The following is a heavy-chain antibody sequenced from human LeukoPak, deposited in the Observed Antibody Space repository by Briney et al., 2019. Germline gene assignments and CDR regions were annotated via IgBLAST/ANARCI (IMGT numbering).Heavy chain of an antibody. Sequence: ASETLSLTCTVSGGSISSYYWSWIRQPPGKGLEWIGYIYYSGSTNYNPSLKSRVTISVDTSKNQFSLRLSSVTAADTAVYYCARALPGYYGSGSYQAHYYYYYMDVWGKGTTVTVSS. CDR2: IYYSGST. D-gene: IGHD3-10*01. V-gene: IGHV4-59*01. J-gene: IGHJ6*03. CDR1: GGSISSYY. CDR3: ARALPGYYGSGSYQAHYYYYYMDV.